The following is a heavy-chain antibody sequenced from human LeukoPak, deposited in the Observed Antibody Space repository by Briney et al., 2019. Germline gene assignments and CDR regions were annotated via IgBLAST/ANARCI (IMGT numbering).Heavy chain of an antibody. J-gene: IGHJ4*02. CDR1: GGSFSGYY. CDR2: INHSGST. Sequence: PSEALSLTCADYGGSFSGYYWSWIRQPPGKGLEWIGEINHSGSTNYNPSLKSRVTISVDTSKNQFSLKLSSVTAADTAVYYCARGRHYYGSGSPYFDYWGQGTLVTVSS. D-gene: IGHD3-10*01. CDR3: ARGRHYYGSGSPYFDY. V-gene: IGHV4-34*01.